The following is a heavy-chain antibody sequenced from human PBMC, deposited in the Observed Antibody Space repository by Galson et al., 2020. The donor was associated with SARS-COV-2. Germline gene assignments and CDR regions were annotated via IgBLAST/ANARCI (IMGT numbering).Heavy chain of an antibody. V-gene: IGHV3-33*01. D-gene: IGHD1-26*01. CDR3: VRDLTDSGSLFGFDP. J-gene: IGHJ5*02. Sequence: GGSLRLYCAASDFAFTTFGMHWVRQAPGKGLEWLAYIWDNGNKQFYADSVRGRFIISRDNSKNTLYLQMNSLRVEDTAIYSCVRDLTDSGSLFGFDPWGQGTHVTVSS. CDR1: DFAFTTFG. CDR2: IWDNGNKQ.